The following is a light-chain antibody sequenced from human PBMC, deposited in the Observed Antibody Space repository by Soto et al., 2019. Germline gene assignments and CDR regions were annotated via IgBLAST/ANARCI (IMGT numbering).Light chain of an antibody. CDR2: EVS. CDR3: AAWHDSLNGPV. V-gene: IGLV2-14*01. CDR1: SSDIGAYKY. J-gene: IGLJ3*02. Sequence: QSALTQPASVSGSPGQSVTISCTGTSSDIGAYKYVSWYQHHPGKSPRLMIYEVSNRPSGVSNRFSASKSGNTASLTISGLQAEDEADYYCAAWHDSLNGPVFGGGTKVTV.